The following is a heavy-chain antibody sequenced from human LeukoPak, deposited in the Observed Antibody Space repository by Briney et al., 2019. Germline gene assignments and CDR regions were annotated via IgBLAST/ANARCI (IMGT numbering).Heavy chain of an antibody. CDR2: INAGNGNT. CDR3: ARGYYYGPGSYLGFDY. CDR1: GYTFTSYA. Sequence: ASVNVSCKASGYTFTSYAMHWVRPAPGQRLEWMGWINAGNGNTKYSQKFQGRVTITRDTSASTAYMELSSLRSEDTAVYYCARGYYYGPGSYLGFDYWGQGTLVTVSS. D-gene: IGHD3-10*01. J-gene: IGHJ4*02. V-gene: IGHV1-3*01.